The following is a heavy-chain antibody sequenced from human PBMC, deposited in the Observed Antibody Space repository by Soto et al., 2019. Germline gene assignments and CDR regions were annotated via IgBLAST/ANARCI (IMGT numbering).Heavy chain of an antibody. D-gene: IGHD5-18*01. CDR3: ARDFQVVTPERPWIQLWPSYYFDY. CDR2: ISYDGSNK. Sequence: GGSLRLSCAASGFTFSSYAMHWFRQAPGKGLEWVAVISYDGSNKYYADSVKGRFTISRDNSKNTLYLQMNSLRAEDTAVYYCARDFQVVTPERPWIQLWPSYYFDYWGQGTLVTVSS. V-gene: IGHV3-30-3*01. CDR1: GFTFSSYA. J-gene: IGHJ4*02.